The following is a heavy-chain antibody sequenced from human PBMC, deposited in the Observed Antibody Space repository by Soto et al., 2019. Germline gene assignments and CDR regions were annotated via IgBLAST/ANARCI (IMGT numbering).Heavy chain of an antibody. Sequence: PGGSLRLSCEASGFTFSSYAMSWVRQAPGKGLEWVSDISDSGGSTHYADSVKGRLTISRDNARNTLYLQINSLRTEDTAVYYCAKDLRGSSSYWDFDYWGQGTLVTVSS. CDR3: AKDLRGSSSYWDFDY. D-gene: IGHD6-6*01. V-gene: IGHV3-23*01. CDR2: ISDSGGST. CDR1: GFTFSSYA. J-gene: IGHJ4*02.